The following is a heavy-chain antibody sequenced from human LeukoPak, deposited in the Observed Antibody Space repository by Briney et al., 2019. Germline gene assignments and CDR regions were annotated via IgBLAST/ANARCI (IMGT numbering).Heavy chain of an antibody. J-gene: IGHJ6*02. V-gene: IGHV3-33*01. D-gene: IGHD1-26*01. CDR3: AREASGSLYYYYYGMDV. Sequence: GGSLRLSCAASGFTFSSYGMHWVRQAPGKGLEWVAVIWYDGSNKYYADSVKGRFTISRDNSKNTLYLQMNSLRAEDTAVYYCAREASGSLYYYYYGMDVWGQGTTVTVSS. CDR1: GFTFSSYG. CDR2: IWYDGSNK.